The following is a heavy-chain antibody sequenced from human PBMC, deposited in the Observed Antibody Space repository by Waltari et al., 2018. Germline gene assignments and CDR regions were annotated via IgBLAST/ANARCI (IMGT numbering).Heavy chain of an antibody. D-gene: IGHD6-19*01. CDR2: FDPEDGET. Sequence: QVQLVQSGAEVKKPGASVKVSCKVSGYTLTELSMHWVRQAPGKGLEWMGGFDPEDGETIYAQKFQGRVTMTEDTSTDTAYMELSSLRSEDTAVYYCAIQMWTLLGPDKRSGWYVYWGQGTLVTVSS. V-gene: IGHV1-24*01. CDR1: GYTLTELS. CDR3: AIQMWTLLGPDKRSGWYVY. J-gene: IGHJ4*02.